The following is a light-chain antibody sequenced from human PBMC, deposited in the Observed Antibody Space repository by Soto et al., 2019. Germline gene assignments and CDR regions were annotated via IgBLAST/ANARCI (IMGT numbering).Light chain of an antibody. Sequence: QSALTQPASVSGSPGQSITISCTGTSSDVGDYNYVSWYQQHPGKAPKLIIYEVSNRPSGVSNRFSGSKSGNTASLTISGLQAEDEADYYCNSYTSKSTGVFGTGTKVTVL. CDR2: EVS. V-gene: IGLV2-14*01. J-gene: IGLJ1*01. CDR1: SSDVGDYNY. CDR3: NSYTSKSTGV.